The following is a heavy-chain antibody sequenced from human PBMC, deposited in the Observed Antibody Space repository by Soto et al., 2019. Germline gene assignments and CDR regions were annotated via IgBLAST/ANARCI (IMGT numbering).Heavy chain of an antibody. CDR3: ARTLEDGVFPYYYGMDV. Sequence: GGSLRLSCAASGFTFSSYGMHWVRQAPGKGLEWVAVIWYDGSNKYYADSVKGRFTISRDNSKNTLYLQMNSLRAEDTAVYYWARTLEDGVFPYYYGMDVWGQGTTVTVSS. J-gene: IGHJ6*02. D-gene: IGHD1-1*01. CDR2: IWYDGSNK. CDR1: GFTFSSYG. V-gene: IGHV3-33*01.